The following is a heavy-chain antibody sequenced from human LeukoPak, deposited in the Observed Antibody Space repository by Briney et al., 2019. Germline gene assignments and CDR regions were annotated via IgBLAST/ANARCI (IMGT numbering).Heavy chain of an antibody. CDR2: ISAYNGST. Sequence: GASVKVSCKASGYTFTSYGISWVRQAPGQGLEWMGWISAYNGSTNYAQKLQGRVTMTTDTSTSTAYMELRSLRSDDTAVYYCARDWWSIWFGELSYYYYGMDVWGQGTTVTVSS. V-gene: IGHV1-18*01. J-gene: IGHJ6*02. CDR1: GYTFTSYG. D-gene: IGHD3-10*01. CDR3: ARDWWSIWFGELSYYYYGMDV.